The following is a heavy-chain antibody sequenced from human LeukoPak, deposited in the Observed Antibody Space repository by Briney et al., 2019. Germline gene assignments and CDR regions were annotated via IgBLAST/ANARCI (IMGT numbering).Heavy chain of an antibody. CDR3: AKDVYDSSGYYYGY. Sequence: HPGGSLRLSCAASGFTFSSYAMSWVRQAPGKGLEWVSAISGSGGSTYYADSVKGRFTISRDNSKNTLYLQMNSLRAEDTAVYYCAKDVYDSSGYYYGYWGQGTLVTVSS. V-gene: IGHV3-23*01. D-gene: IGHD3-22*01. J-gene: IGHJ4*02. CDR2: ISGSGGST. CDR1: GFTFSSYA.